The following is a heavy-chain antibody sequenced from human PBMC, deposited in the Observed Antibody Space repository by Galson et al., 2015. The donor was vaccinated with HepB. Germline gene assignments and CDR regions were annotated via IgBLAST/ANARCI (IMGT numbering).Heavy chain of an antibody. V-gene: IGHV3-49*03. CDR2: IRSKAYGGTT. Sequence: SLRLSCAASGFTFGDYAMSWFRQAPAKGLEWVGFIRSKAYGGTTEYAASVKGRFTISRDDSKSIAYLQMNSLKTEDTAVYYCTRDLGTIFGVVSSWFDPWGQGTLVTVSS. J-gene: IGHJ5*02. D-gene: IGHD3-3*01. CDR3: TRDLGTIFGVVSSWFDP. CDR1: GFTFGDYA.